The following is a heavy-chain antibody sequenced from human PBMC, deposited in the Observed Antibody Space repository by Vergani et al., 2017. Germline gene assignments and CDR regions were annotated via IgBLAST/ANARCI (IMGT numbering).Heavy chain of an antibody. D-gene: IGHD3-10*01. CDR3: ARDKTTMVRRYLDY. V-gene: IGHV3-48*01. Sequence: EVQLVESGGGLVQPGGSLRLPCAASGFTFSSYSMNWARQAPGKGLEWVSYISSSSSTIYYAASVKGRFTISRDNAKNSLYLQMNSLIAEDTAVYYCARDKTTMVRRYLDYWGQGTLVTVSS. J-gene: IGHJ4*02. CDR1: GFTFSSYS. CDR2: ISSSSSTI.